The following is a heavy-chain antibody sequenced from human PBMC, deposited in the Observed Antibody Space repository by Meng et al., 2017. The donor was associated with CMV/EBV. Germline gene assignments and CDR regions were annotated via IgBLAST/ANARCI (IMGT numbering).Heavy chain of an antibody. Sequence: GGSLRLSCAASGFTFSSYWMSWVRQAPGKGLEWVANIKQDGSEKYYVDSVKGRFTISRDNAKNSLYLQMNSLRAEDTAVYYCARLRGDIVATLAYYFDYWGQETLVTVSS. CDR3: ARLRGDIVATLAYYFDY. J-gene: IGHJ4*02. CDR2: IKQDGSEK. D-gene: IGHD5-12*01. CDR1: GFTFSSYW. V-gene: IGHV3-7*01.